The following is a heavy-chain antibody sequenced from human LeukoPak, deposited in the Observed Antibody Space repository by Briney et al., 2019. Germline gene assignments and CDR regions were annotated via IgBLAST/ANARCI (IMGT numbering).Heavy chain of an antibody. CDR1: GYTFTSYG. Sequence: GASVKVSCKASGYTFTSYGISWVRQAPGLGLGWMGWISGYNGNTKYAQKLQGRVTMTTDTSTSTAYMELRALRSDDTAVYFCARDLDVDTAMVPGYMDVWGKGTTVTVSS. CDR2: ISGYNGNT. V-gene: IGHV1-18*01. CDR3: ARDLDVDTAMVPGYMDV. J-gene: IGHJ6*03. D-gene: IGHD5-18*01.